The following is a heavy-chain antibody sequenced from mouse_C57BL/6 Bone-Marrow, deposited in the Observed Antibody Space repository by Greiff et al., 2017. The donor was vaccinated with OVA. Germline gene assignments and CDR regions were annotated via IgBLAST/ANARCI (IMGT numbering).Heavy chain of an antibody. CDR2: FDPSDSYT. V-gene: IGHV1-50*01. CDR1: GYTFNSYW. Sequence: QVQLKQPGAELVKPGASVKLSCKASGYTFNSYWMQWVKQRPGQGLEWIGEFDPSDSYTNYNQKFKGKATLPVDTSSSTAYMQLSSMSSEDSAIYYCARDYYGSSYWYFDVWGTGTTVTVSS. CDR3: ARDYYGSSYWYFDV. J-gene: IGHJ1*03. D-gene: IGHD1-1*01.